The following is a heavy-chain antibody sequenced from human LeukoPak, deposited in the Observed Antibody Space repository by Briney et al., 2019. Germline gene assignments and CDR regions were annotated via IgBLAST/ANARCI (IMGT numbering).Heavy chain of an antibody. CDR1: GGAIRSHAYY. D-gene: IGHD3-22*01. Sequence: SETLSLTCSVSGGAIRSHAYYWGWIRQPPGKGPEWLGSIYYSGSTYYNPSLDSRVVISVDTSRNEFSLSLTSVTAADTAVYYCASDTALDNSGYRGARFDYWGQGNLVTVSS. V-gene: IGHV4-39*07. CDR2: IYYSGST. CDR3: ASDTALDNSGYRGARFDY. J-gene: IGHJ4*02.